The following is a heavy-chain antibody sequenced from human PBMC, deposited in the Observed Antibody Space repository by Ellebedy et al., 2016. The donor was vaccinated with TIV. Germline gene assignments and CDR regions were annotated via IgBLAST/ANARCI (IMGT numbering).Heavy chain of an antibody. V-gene: IGHV3-30-3*01. J-gene: IGHJ4*02. D-gene: IGHD6-25*01. CDR2: ISYDGSNK. CDR3: AKEAAEAKEGAAAYLSYDY. Sequence: GGSLRLXXAASGFTFSSNPMHWVRQAPGKGPEWVAVISYDGSNKYYADSVKGRFTISRDNSKSTLYLQMNSLTAEDTAMYYCAKEAAEAKEGAAAYLSYDYWGQGTLVTVSS. CDR1: GFTFSSNP.